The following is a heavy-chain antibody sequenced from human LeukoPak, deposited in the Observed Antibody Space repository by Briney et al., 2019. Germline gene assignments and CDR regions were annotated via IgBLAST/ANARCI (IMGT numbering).Heavy chain of an antibody. V-gene: IGHV3-23*01. Sequence: GGSLRLSCATSGFTFSLYGMTWVRQAPGKGLEWVSSISQTGDSTSYTDSVKGRFSISRDNSRNTLHLQMNSLRVDDTAVYYCARDLVPASNDRHFDSWGQGTLVTVSS. J-gene: IGHJ4*02. D-gene: IGHD1-1*01. CDR3: ARDLVPASNDRHFDS. CDR2: ISQTGDST. CDR1: GFTFSLYG.